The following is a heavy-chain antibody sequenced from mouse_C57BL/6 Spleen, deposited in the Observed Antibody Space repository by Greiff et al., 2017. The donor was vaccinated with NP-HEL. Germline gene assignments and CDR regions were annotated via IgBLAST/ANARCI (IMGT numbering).Heavy chain of an antibody. CDR3: AKEEYYDYAWFAY. D-gene: IGHD2-4*01. V-gene: IGHV1-7*01. CDR1: GYTFTSYW. Sequence: QVQLKESGAELAKPGASVKLSCKASGYTFTSYWMHWVKQRPGQGLEWIGYINPSSGYTKYNQKFKDKATLTADKSSSTAYMQLSSLTYEDSAVYYCAKEEYYDYAWFAYWGQGTLVTVSA. CDR2: INPSSGYT. J-gene: IGHJ3*01.